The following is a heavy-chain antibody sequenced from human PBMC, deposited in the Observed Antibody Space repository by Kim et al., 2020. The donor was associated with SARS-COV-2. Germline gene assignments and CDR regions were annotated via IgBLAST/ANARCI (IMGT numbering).Heavy chain of an antibody. CDR2: IYYSGST. CDR1: GGSISSSSYY. D-gene: IGHD2-15*01. Sequence: SETLSLTCTVSGGSISSSSYYWGWIRQPPGKGLEWTGSIYYSGSTYYNPSLTSRVTISVDTSKNQFSLKLSSVTAADTAVYYCARSSRRGYCSGGSCYDYRGQGTLVTVSS. J-gene: IGHJ4*02. V-gene: IGHV4-39*01. CDR3: ARSSRRGYCSGGSCYDY.